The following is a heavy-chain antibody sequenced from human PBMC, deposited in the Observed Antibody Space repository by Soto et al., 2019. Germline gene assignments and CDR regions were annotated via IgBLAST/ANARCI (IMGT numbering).Heavy chain of an antibody. Sequence: QVQLVQSGAEVRKPGASVRVSCKASGYTFTDYYMHWVRQAPGQGLEWMGWINPNTGDTNYAQSFQGRVTMTRDTSISTAYMDLSRLTSDDTAVYYCARDLRGTYYFDYWGQGTLVTVSS. CDR3: ARDLRGTYYFDY. D-gene: IGHD1-26*01. V-gene: IGHV1-2*02. J-gene: IGHJ4*02. CDR2: INPNTGDT. CDR1: GYTFTDYY.